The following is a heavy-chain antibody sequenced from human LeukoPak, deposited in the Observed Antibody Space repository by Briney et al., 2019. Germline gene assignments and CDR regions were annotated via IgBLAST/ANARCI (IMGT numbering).Heavy chain of an antibody. Sequence: PSETLSLTCAVSGGSISSSNWWSWVRQPPGKGLEWIGEIYHSGSTNYNPSLKSRVTISVDTSKNQFSLKLSSVTAADTAVYYCARQPWLVSHFDYWGQGTLVTVSS. D-gene: IGHD6-19*01. V-gene: IGHV4-4*02. CDR3: ARQPWLVSHFDY. CDR2: IYHSGST. J-gene: IGHJ4*02. CDR1: GGSISSSNW.